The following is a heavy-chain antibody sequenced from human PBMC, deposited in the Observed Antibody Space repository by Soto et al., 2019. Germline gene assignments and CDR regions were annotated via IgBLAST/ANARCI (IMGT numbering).Heavy chain of an antibody. J-gene: IGHJ6*02. Sequence: SETLSLTCTVSGGSISSSSYYWGWIRQPPGKGLEWIGSIYYSGSTYYNPSLKSRVTISVDTSKNQFSLKLSSVTAADTAVYYCARRTIAVAGVDYGMDVWGQGTTVTV. CDR3: ARRTIAVAGVDYGMDV. CDR1: GGSISSSSYY. D-gene: IGHD6-19*01. CDR2: IYYSGST. V-gene: IGHV4-39*01.